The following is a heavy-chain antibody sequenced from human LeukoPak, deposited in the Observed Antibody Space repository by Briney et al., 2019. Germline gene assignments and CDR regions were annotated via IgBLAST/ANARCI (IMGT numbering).Heavy chain of an antibody. J-gene: IGHJ6*02. CDR3: ARALRFLEWLDLYYYYGMDV. Sequence: ASVKVSCKASGGTFSSYAINWVRQAPGQGLEWMGRIIPILGIANYAQKFQGRVTITADKSTSTAYMELSSLRSEDTAVYYCARALRFLEWLDLYYYYGMDVWGQGTTVTVSS. CDR2: IIPILGIA. V-gene: IGHV1-69*04. D-gene: IGHD3-3*01. CDR1: GGTFSSYA.